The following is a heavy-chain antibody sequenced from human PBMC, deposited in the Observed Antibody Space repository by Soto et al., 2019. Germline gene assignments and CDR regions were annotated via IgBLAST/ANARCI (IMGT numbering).Heavy chain of an antibody. D-gene: IGHD3-22*01. CDR3: ASSYDSSAPDWFDP. CDR1: GGSISSGGYY. CDR2: IYYSGST. Sequence: SETLSLTCTVSGGSISSGGYYWSWIRQHPGKGLEWIGYIYYSGSTYYNPSLKSRVAISVDTSKNQFSLKLSSVTAADTAVYYCASSYDSSAPDWFDPWGQGTLVTVSS. V-gene: IGHV4-31*03. J-gene: IGHJ5*02.